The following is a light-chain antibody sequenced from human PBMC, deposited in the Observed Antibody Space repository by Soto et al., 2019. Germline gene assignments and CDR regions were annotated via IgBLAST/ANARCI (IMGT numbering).Light chain of an antibody. CDR1: QSVSSSY. CDR3: HQYGSSPYT. J-gene: IGKJ2*01. Sequence: EIVLTQSPGTLSLSPGERATLSCRASQSVSSSYLAWYQQKPGQAPRLLIYGASSRATGILDRFSGSGSGTDLTLTISRLEPEDFAVYYCHQYGSSPYTFGEGTKLEIK. CDR2: GAS. V-gene: IGKV3-20*01.